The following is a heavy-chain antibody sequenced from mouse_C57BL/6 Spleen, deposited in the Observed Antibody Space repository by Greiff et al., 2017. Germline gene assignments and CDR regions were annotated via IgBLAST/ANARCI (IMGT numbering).Heavy chain of an antibody. Sequence: QVQLQQSGAELVRPGASVKLSCKASGYTFTDYYINWVKQRPGQGLEWIARIYPGSGNTYYNEKFKGKATLTAEKSSSTAYMQLSSLTSEDSAVYFCARCPYYSNYYYAMDYWGQGTSVTVSS. CDR3: ARCPYYSNYYYAMDY. J-gene: IGHJ4*01. D-gene: IGHD2-5*01. CDR1: GYTFTDYY. CDR2: IYPGSGNT. V-gene: IGHV1-76*01.